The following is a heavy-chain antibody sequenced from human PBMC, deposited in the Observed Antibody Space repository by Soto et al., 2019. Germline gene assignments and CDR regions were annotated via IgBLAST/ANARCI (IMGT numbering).Heavy chain of an antibody. Sequence: SETLSLTCTVSGGSISSYYWSWIRQPPGKGLEWIGYIYYSGSTNYNPSLKSRVTISVDTSKNQFSLKLSSVTAADTAVYYCARWIGSGYYGGYNWFDPWGQGTLVTVSS. J-gene: IGHJ5*02. CDR3: ARWIGSGYYGGYNWFDP. CDR1: GGSISSYY. V-gene: IGHV4-59*01. D-gene: IGHD3-22*01. CDR2: IYYSGST.